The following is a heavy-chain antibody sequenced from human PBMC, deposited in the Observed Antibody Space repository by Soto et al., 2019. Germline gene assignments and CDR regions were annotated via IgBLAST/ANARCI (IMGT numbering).Heavy chain of an antibody. D-gene: IGHD3-9*01. J-gene: IGHJ2*01. Sequence: EVQLVESGGGLVQPGRSLRLSCGASGFTVDDYAMHWVRQAPGKGLEWVSGISWNSATIGYADSVKGRFTISRDNAKKSLYLQMNNLRTEDTALYYCAKDGRSLRYFDSGYFDLWGRGTLVTVSS. CDR2: ISWNSATI. V-gene: IGHV3-9*01. CDR1: GFTVDDYA. CDR3: AKDGRSLRYFDSGYFDL.